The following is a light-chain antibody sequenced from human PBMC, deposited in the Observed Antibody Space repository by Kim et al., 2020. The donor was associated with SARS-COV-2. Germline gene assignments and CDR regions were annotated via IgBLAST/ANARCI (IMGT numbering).Light chain of an antibody. CDR2: NYD. CDR1: MSNIGADYD. V-gene: IGLV1-40*01. CDR3: QSYDKSLSGWV. Sequence: VHIPCTGGMSNIGADYDIHWYHQFPGTAPNLLIYNYDNRPSGGPDRFSGAKSGTSASLAITGLRADDEANYYCQSYDKSLSGWVFGGGTQLTVL. J-gene: IGLJ3*02.